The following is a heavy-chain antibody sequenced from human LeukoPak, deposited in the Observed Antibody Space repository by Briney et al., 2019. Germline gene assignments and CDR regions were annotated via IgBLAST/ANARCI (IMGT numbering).Heavy chain of an antibody. V-gene: IGHV3-23*01. CDR2: ISGSGGST. D-gene: IGHD2-15*01. CDR3: AKPAGGYMNAFDI. J-gene: IGHJ3*02. CDR1: GFTFSSYA. Sequence: GGSLRLSSAASGFTFSSYAMSWVRQAPGKGLEWVSAISGSGGSTYYADSVKGRFTISRDNSKNTLYLQMNSLGAEDTAVYYCAKPAGGYMNAFDIWGQGTMVTVSS.